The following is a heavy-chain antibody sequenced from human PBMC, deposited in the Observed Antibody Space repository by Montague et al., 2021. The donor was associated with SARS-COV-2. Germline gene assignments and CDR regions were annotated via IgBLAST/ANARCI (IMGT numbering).Heavy chain of an antibody. V-gene: IGHV4-39*07. CDR1: GGSISSSSYY. CDR2: IYYSGST. J-gene: IGHJ6*02. CDR3: ARDPSRQLLLYPVGDYYYGMDV. Sequence: ETLSLTCTASGGSISSSSYYWGWVRQPPGKGLEWIGSIYYSGSTYYNPSHKSRVTISVDTSKNQFSLKLNSVTAADTAVYYCARDPSRQLLLYPVGDYYYGMDVWGQGTTVTVSS. D-gene: IGHD2-2*02.